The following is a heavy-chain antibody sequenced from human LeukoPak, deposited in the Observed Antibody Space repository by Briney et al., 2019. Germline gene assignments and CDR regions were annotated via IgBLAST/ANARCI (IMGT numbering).Heavy chain of an antibody. V-gene: IGHV4-31*03. D-gene: IGHD2-15*01. CDR2: IYYSGST. CDR1: GGSISSGGYY. J-gene: IGHJ4*02. CDR3: ARGGDVVVWGGKWYDY. Sequence: SETLSLTCTVSGGSISSGGYYWSWIRQHPGKGLEWIGYIYYSGSTYYNPSLKSRVTISVDTPKNQFSLKLSSVTAADTAVYYCARGGDVVVWGGKWYDYWGQGTLVTVSS.